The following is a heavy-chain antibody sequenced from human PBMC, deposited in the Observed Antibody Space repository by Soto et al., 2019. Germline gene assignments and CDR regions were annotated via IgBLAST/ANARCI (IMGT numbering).Heavy chain of an antibody. CDR3: ASGNNWFDT. Sequence: QVHLVQSGAEVKKPGASVKFSCKASGYIFTSYVIHWVRQAPGQRLEWMGWINAGNGNTKYLQKFQGRVTITRDTSASIAYMEINSLTSEDTAVYYCASGNNWFDTWGQGTLVTVSS. CDR2: INAGNGNT. V-gene: IGHV1-3*01. CDR1: GYIFTSYV. J-gene: IGHJ5*02. D-gene: IGHD1-1*01.